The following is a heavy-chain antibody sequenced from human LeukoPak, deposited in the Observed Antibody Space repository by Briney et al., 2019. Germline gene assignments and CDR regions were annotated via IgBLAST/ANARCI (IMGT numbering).Heavy chain of an antibody. J-gene: IGHJ3*02. CDR1: GLTFSSYW. Sequence: PGRSLRLSCAASGLTFSSYWMSWVRQAPGKGLEWVANIKQDGSEKPYVDSVKGRFTISRDNAKYSMYLQMNRLRAEDTAVYYCARLYRSGGSCYSCAFDIWGQGTMVTVSS. V-gene: IGHV3-7*01. CDR2: IKQDGSEK. CDR3: ARLYRSGGSCYSCAFDI. D-gene: IGHD2-15*01.